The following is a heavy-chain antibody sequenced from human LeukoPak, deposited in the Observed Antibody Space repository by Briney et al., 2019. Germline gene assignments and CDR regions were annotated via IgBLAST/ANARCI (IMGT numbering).Heavy chain of an antibody. V-gene: IGHV4-59*01. CDR3: ARVGTTHYYYYGMDV. CDR1: GGSISSYY. CDR2: IYYSGST. Sequence: SETLSLTCTVSGGSISSYYWSWIRQPPGKELEWIGYIYYSGSTNYNPSLKSRVTISVDTSKNQFSLKLSSVTAADTAVYYCARVGTTHYYYYGMDVWGQGTTVTVSS. J-gene: IGHJ6*02. D-gene: IGHD1-1*01.